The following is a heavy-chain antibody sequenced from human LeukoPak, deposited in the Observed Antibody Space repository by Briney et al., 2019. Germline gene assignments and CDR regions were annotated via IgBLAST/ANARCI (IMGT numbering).Heavy chain of an antibody. CDR3: ARGIAAAGIVWFDP. CDR1: GYTFTSYD. J-gene: IGHJ5*02. V-gene: IGHV1-8*01. Sequence: ASVKVSCKASGYTFTSYDINWVRPATGQGLEWMGWMNPNSGNTGYAQKFQGRVTMTRNTSISTAYMELSSLRSEDTAVYYCARGIAAAGIVWFDPWGQGTLVTVSS. D-gene: IGHD6-13*01. CDR2: MNPNSGNT.